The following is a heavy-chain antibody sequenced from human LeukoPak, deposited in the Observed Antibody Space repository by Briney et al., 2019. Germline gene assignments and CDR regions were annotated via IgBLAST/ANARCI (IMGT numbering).Heavy chain of an antibody. CDR2: ISDDGSRQ. D-gene: IGHD3-10*01. CDR1: GFTFSNYA. J-gene: IGHJ4*02. Sequence: PGGSLRLSCAATGFTFSNYAIHWGRQAPGKGLEWVAFISDDGSRQHYADSVKGRFTISRDNSKNTLNLQMNSLRAEDTAVYYCVKDRTGTYTLDYWDQGTLVTVSS. V-gene: IGHV3-30-3*01. CDR3: VKDRTGTYTLDY.